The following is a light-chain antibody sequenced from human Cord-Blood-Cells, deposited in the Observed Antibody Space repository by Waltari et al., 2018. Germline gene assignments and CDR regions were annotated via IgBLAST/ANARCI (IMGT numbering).Light chain of an antibody. J-gene: IGKJ3*01. Sequence: EIVLTQSPGTLSLSPGERATLSCRACQSVSSSYLAWYQQKPGQAPRLLIYGASSRATGIPDRFSGSGSGTDFTLTISRLEPEDFAVYYCQQYGSSPPWFTFGPGTKVDIK. CDR3: QQYGSSPPWFT. CDR2: GAS. V-gene: IGKV3-20*01. CDR1: QSVSSSY.